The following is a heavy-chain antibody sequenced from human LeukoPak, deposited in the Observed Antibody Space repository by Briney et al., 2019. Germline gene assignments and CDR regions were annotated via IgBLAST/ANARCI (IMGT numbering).Heavy chain of an antibody. CDR2: IIPIFGTA. CDR1: GGTFSSYA. CDR3: ARVCSSTSCYYYYYYYMDV. J-gene: IGHJ6*03. V-gene: IGHV1-69*13. Sequence: SVKVSCKASGGTFSSYAISWVRQAPGQGLEWMGGIIPIFGTANYAQKFQGRVTITADESTSTAYMELSSLRSEDTAVYYCARVCSSTSCYYYYYYYMDVWGKGTTVTVSS. D-gene: IGHD2-2*01.